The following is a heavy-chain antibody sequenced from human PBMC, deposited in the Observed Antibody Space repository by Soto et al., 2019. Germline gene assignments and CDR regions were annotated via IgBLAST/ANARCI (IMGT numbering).Heavy chain of an antibody. Sequence: SETLSLTCTVSGGSISRYYWSWIRQPPGKGLEWIGYIYYSGSTYYNPSLKSRVTISVDTSKNQFSLKLSSVTAADTAVYYCARDNPPQYYDFWSGSYYGMDVWGQGTTVTVSS. CDR2: IYYSGST. V-gene: IGHV4-30-4*08. CDR1: GGSISRYY. CDR3: ARDNPPQYYDFWSGSYYGMDV. J-gene: IGHJ6*02. D-gene: IGHD3-3*01.